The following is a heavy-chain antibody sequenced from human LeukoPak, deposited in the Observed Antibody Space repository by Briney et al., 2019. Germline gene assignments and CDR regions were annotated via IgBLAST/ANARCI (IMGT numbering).Heavy chain of an antibody. V-gene: IGHV1-46*01. CDR1: GYTFTSYY. D-gene: IGHD3-16*02. J-gene: IGHJ4*02. CDR2: INPSGGST. Sequence: GASVKVSCKASGYTFTSYYTHWVRQAPGQGLEWMGIINPSGGSTSYAQKFQGRVTMTRDTSTSTVYMELSSLRSDDTAMYYCARWMELSKDYWGQGTLVTVSS. CDR3: ARWMELSKDY.